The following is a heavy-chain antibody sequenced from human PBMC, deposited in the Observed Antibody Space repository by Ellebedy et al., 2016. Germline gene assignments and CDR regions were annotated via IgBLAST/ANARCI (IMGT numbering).Heavy chain of an antibody. V-gene: IGHV3-48*02. CDR3: ASRCSSTSCQGPIDY. J-gene: IGHJ4*02. D-gene: IGHD2-2*01. CDR1: GFTFSSYS. CDR2: ISSSSSTI. Sequence: ESLKISXAASGFTFSSYSMNWVRQAPGKGLEWVSYISSSSSTIYYADSVKGRFTISRDNAKNSLYLQMNSLRDEDTAVYYCASRCSSTSCQGPIDYWGQGTLVTVSS.